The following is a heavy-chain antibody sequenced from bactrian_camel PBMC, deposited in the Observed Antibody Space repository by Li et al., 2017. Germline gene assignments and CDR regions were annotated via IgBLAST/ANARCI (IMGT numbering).Heavy chain of an antibody. Sequence: HVQLVESGGGSVQAGGSLRLSCAASGRTSSINSINYLGWFRQSPGKEREGVAHISTRSGRTWYADSVKGRFTISQDNAKNTVYLQMNNLKPDDTAMYYCAASSSGGSCVSDPNQYNYWGQGTQVTVS. D-gene: IGHD6*01. CDR1: GRTSSINS. V-gene: IGHV3S53*01. J-gene: IGHJ4*01. CDR2: ISTRSGRT. CDR3: AASSSGGSCVSDPNQYNY.